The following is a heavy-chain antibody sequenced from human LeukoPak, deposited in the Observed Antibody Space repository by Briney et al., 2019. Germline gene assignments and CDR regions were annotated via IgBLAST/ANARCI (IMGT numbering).Heavy chain of an antibody. D-gene: IGHD5-12*01. J-gene: IGHJ4*02. CDR1: GFTVSSSY. CDR3: ARAGYTGYGILCY. CDR2: LYTGGDT. V-gene: IGHV3-53*01. Sequence: GGSLRLSCAASGFTVSSSYMSWVRQAPGKGLEWVSVLYTGGDTYYADSVKGRFIISRDNSKNTLYLQMNSLRAEDTAVYYCARAGYTGYGILCYWGQGTLVTVSS.